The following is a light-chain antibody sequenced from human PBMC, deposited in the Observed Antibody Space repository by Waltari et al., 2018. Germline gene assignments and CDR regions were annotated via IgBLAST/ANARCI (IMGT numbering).Light chain of an antibody. Sequence: DIQMTQSPSSLSASVGDRVTIPCRASQSISTYLNWYLQKPGKAPKLLIYGASSLQSGAPSRFSGSGSGTDFTLTISSLQPEDFATYYCQQSYSTPFTFGPGTKVDIK. J-gene: IGKJ3*01. CDR2: GAS. V-gene: IGKV1-39*01. CDR3: QQSYSTPFT. CDR1: QSISTY.